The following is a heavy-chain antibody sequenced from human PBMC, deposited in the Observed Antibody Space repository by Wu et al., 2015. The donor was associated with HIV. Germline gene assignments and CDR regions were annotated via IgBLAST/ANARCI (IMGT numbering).Heavy chain of an antibody. CDR1: GGTFNSFA. D-gene: IGHD3-22*01. CDR3: ASYYDSSGWGMDV. Sequence: QVQVVQSGPEMKRPGSSVKVSCKASGGTFNSFAVSWVRQVPGQGLEWLGGIIPIFGTANYAQKFQGRVTITADESTSTAYMELSSLRSEDTAVYYCASYYDSSGWGMDVWGQRDQRSPSPQ. CDR2: IIPIFGTA. V-gene: IGHV1-69*13. J-gene: IGHJ6*04.